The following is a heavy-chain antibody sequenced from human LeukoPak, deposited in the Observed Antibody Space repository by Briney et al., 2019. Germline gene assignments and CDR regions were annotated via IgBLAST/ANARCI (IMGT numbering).Heavy chain of an antibody. CDR3: ARDGGNYFDY. CDR1: GYTFTSYD. V-gene: IGHV1-69*13. Sequence: SVKVSCKASGYTFTSYDINWVRQAPGQGLEWMGGIIPIFGTANYAQKFRGRVTITADESTSTAYMELSSLRSEDTAVYYCARDGGNYFDYWGQGTLVTVSS. CDR2: IIPIFGTA. J-gene: IGHJ4*02.